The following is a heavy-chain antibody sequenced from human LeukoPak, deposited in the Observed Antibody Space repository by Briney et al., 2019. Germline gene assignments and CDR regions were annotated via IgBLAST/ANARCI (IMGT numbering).Heavy chain of an antibody. J-gene: IGHJ4*02. Sequence: SETLSLTCAVSGYPISNGYYWGWIRPPPGKGLEWIGSIYYSGNNYDNPSLKSRVTISLDTSKNQFSLRLSSVTASDTAVYYCARHRLFDTTGYYYDFDYWGQGTLVTVSS. V-gene: IGHV4-38-2*01. CDR2: IYYSGNN. CDR3: ARHRLFDTTGYYYDFDY. CDR1: GYPISNGYY. D-gene: IGHD3-22*01.